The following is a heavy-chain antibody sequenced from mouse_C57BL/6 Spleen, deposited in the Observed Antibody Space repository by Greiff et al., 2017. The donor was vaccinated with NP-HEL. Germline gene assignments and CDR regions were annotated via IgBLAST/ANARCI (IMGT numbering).Heavy chain of an antibody. CDR2: IHPNSGST. J-gene: IGHJ1*03. Sequence: QVQLQQSGAELVKPGASVKLSCKASGYTFTSYWMHWVKQRPGQGLEWIGMIHPNSGSTNYNEKFKSKATLTVDKSSSTAYMQLSSLTSEDSAVYYCARPYYYGSSYRYFDVWGTGTTVTVSS. D-gene: IGHD1-1*01. CDR1: GYTFTSYW. CDR3: ARPYYYGSSYRYFDV. V-gene: IGHV1-64*01.